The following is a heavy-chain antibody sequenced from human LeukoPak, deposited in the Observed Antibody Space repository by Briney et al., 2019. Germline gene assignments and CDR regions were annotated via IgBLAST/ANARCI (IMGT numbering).Heavy chain of an antibody. CDR2: INHSGST. Sequence: PSETLSLTRAVYGGSFSGYYWSWIRQPPGKGLEWIGEINHSGSTNYNPSLKSRVTISVDTSKNQFSLKLSSVTAADTAVYYCASVPRTSRPLDYWGQGTLVTVSS. J-gene: IGHJ4*02. CDR1: GGSFSGYY. V-gene: IGHV4-34*01. D-gene: IGHD2-2*01. CDR3: ASVPRTSRPLDY.